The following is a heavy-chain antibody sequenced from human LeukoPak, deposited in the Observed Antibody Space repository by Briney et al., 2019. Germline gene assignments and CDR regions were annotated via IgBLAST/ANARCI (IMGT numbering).Heavy chain of an antibody. CDR2: ISSSGSYI. CDR3: ARGYYDGSGYFDF. V-gene: IGHV3-21*01. CDR1: GFTFSTYS. D-gene: IGHD3-22*01. Sequence: GGSLRLSCAASGFTFSTYSMNWVRQAPGKGLEWVSSISSSGSYIYYADSVKGRFTISRDNAKNSLCLQMNSLRAEDTAVYYCARGYYDGSGYFDFWGQGTLVTVSS. J-gene: IGHJ4*02.